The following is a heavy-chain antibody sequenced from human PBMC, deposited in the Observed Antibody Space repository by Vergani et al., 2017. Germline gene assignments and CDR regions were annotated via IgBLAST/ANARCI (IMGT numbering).Heavy chain of an antibody. Sequence: EVQLLESGGGLVQPGGSLRLSCAASGFTFSSYAMSWVRQAPGKGLEWVSAISGSGGSTYYADSVKGRCTISRDNSKNTLYPQMNSLRAEDTAVYYCAKCPSAKGYYYYMDVWGKGTTVTVSS. J-gene: IGHJ6*03. V-gene: IGHV3-23*01. CDR3: AKCPSAKGYYYYMDV. CDR1: GFTFSSYA. CDR2: ISGSGGST.